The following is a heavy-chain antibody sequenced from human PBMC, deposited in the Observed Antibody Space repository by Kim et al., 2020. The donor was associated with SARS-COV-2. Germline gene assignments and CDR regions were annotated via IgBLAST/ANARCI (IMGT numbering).Heavy chain of an antibody. CDR3: AKDMWSYGDYAWAGPSYYYGMDV. CDR2: ISWDGGST. Sequence: GGSLRLSCAASGFTFDDYTMHWVRQAPGKGLEWVSLISWDGGSTYYADSVKGRFTISRDNSKNSLYLQMNSLRTEDTALYYCAKDMWSYGDYAWAGPSYYYGMDVWGQGTTVTVSS. D-gene: IGHD4-17*01. J-gene: IGHJ6*02. CDR1: GFTFDDYT. V-gene: IGHV3-43*01.